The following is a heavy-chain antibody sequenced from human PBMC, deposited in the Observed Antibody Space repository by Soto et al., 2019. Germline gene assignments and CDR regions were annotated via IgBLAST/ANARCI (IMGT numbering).Heavy chain of an antibody. J-gene: IGHJ6*02. CDR2: INPDGGGT. D-gene: IGHD4-4*01. Sequence: QVQLVQSGAEVKKPGASVKVSCKASGYTFTSYYMHWVRLAPGQGLEWMGIINPDGGGTSYAQQFQGRVIMTRDTSTSTVYMEMSSLRSEDTAVYYCSVGGNSVSMDVWGQGTTVTVSS. V-gene: IGHV1-46*01. CDR1: GYTFTSYY. CDR3: SVGGNSVSMDV.